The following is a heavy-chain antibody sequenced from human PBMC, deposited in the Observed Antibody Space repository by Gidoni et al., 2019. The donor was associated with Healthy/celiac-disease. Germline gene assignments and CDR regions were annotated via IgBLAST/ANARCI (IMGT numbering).Heavy chain of an antibody. V-gene: IGHV1-69*01. D-gene: IGHD3-3*01. Sequence: QVQLVQYGAEVKKPGSSVKVSCKASGGTFRSYAISWVRQAPGQGLEWMGGSIPIFGTANYAQKFQGRVTITADESTSTAYMGLSSLRSEYTAVYYCARARGRIRFLEWENWFDPWGQGTLVTVSS. J-gene: IGHJ5*02. CDR2: SIPIFGTA. CDR1: GGTFRSYA. CDR3: ARARGRIRFLEWENWFDP.